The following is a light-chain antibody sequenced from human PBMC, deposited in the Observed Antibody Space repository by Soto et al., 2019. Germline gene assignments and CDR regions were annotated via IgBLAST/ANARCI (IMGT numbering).Light chain of an antibody. Sequence: VLTQSPASLSVSPGERATLSCRTSQSTTKSLAWYQQKPGQAPRLLIFDASTRATGIPARFSGSGSGTDCTHNISKLEPEDLAIYYCQQRSKRPPYMYSFGQGTKLEIK. V-gene: IGKV3-11*01. CDR2: DAS. CDR3: QQRSKRPPYMYS. CDR1: QSTTKS. J-gene: IGKJ2*03.